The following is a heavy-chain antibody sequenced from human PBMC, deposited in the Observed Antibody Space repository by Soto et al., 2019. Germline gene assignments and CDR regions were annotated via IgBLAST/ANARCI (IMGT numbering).Heavy chain of an antibody. D-gene: IGHD2-2*01. V-gene: IGHV4-34*01. CDR1: GGSFSDSY. Sequence: QVQLQQWGAGLLKPSETLSLTCAVYGGSFSDSYWIWIRQPPGKGLEWLGEINHRGSTNYNPSLKSRVTISVDTSKNQFSLRLSSVTAADTAVYYCARGRGYCTSTSCSALGGMDVWGQWTTVTVSS. CDR2: INHRGST. J-gene: IGHJ6*02. CDR3: ARGRGYCTSTSCSALGGMDV.